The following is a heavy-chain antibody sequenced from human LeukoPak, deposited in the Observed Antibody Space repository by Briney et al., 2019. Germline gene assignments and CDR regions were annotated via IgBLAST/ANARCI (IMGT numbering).Heavy chain of an antibody. V-gene: IGHV4-38-2*02. CDR3: ARGSSSSPYYYYYYYMDV. J-gene: IGHJ6*03. CDR2: IYYSGST. Sequence: SETLSLTCTVSGYSISSGYYWGWIRQPPGKGLEWIGSIYYSGSTYYNPSLKSRVTISVDTSKNQFSLKLSSVTAADTAVYYCARGSSSSPYYYYYYYMDVWGKGTTVTVSS. D-gene: IGHD6-13*01. CDR1: GYSISSGYY.